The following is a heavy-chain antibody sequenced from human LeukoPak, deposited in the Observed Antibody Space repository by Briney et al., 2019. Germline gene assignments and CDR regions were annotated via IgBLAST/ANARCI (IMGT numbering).Heavy chain of an antibody. Sequence: VASVNVSCKTSGYTFTSYGMHWVRQAPGQSLEWMGWINGGNGNTKYSEKFQGRVTIIRDTSASTAYMELSSLRSEDTAVYYCARVPLHDDSGHYYPHWGQGTLVTVSS. CDR3: ARVPLHDDSGHYYPH. D-gene: IGHD3-22*01. CDR1: GYTFTSYG. J-gene: IGHJ1*01. CDR2: INGGNGNT. V-gene: IGHV1-3*01.